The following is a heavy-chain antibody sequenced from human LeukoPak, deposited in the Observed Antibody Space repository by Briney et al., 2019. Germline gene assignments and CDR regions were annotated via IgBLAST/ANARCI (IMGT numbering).Heavy chain of an antibody. J-gene: IGHJ6*03. CDR2: ISYDGSNK. V-gene: IGHV3-30-3*01. Sequence: GRSLRLSCAASGFTFSSYAMHWVRQAPGKGLEWVAVISYDGSNKYYADSVKGRFTISRDNSKNTLYLQMNSLRAEDTALYYCARARIVVVPAAKYMDVWGKGTTVTVSS. CDR1: GFTFSSYA. CDR3: ARARIVVVPAAKYMDV. D-gene: IGHD2-2*01.